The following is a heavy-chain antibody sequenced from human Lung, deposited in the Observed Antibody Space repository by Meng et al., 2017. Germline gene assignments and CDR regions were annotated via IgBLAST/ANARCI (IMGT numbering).Heavy chain of an antibody. V-gene: IGHV1-8*01. CDR2: MNPKSGNT. J-gene: IGHJ4*02. CDR1: GYTFTSD. Sequence: QGPLVEAGAEVKKPVASVKVACKASGYTFTSDINWVRQATGQGREWMGWMNPKSGNTGYAQKFLGRVTLTWDTSISTAYMELSSLRSDDTAIYYCARDGGNYDFDYWGQGTLVTVSS. D-gene: IGHD1-7*01. CDR3: ARDGGNYDFDY.